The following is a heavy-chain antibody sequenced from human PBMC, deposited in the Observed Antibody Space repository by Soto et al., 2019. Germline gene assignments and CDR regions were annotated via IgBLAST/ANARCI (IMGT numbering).Heavy chain of an antibody. CDR1: GGSITTRGYS. CDR2: IYTSGTL. D-gene: IGHD2-21*01. CDR3: ATYSAYAIYFFHY. J-gene: IGHJ4*02. V-gene: IGHV4-30-2*01. Sequence: HLQLQESGSGLVKPSQTLSLTCAVSGGSITTRGYSWSWIRQPPGKGLEWIGCIYTSGTLFYNPSLNSRVTISVATSNNQFSLRLSSVTAADTAVYYCATYSAYAIYFFHYWGRGSLVTVSS.